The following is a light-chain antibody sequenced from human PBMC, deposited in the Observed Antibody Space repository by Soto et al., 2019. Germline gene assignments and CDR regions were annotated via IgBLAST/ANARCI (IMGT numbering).Light chain of an antibody. J-gene: IGKJ1*01. CDR2: LTS. CDR1: QAVNTR. Sequence: EIVLTQSPATLSAFPGDRVTLSCRASQAVNTRLAWYQHKPGQAPRLLIYLTSNRAAGVPSRFSAWGSETDFTLTISDVQPEDFAVYYCHQRQSWPRTVGQGTKVDSK. CDR3: HQRQSWPRT. V-gene: IGKV3-11*01.